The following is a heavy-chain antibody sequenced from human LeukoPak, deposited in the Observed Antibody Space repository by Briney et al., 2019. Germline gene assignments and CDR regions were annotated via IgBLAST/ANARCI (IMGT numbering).Heavy chain of an antibody. CDR2: INPSGGST. CDR3: ARFGPDTGGLDY. Sequence: ASVRVSCKASGYTFTSYYMHSVRQAPGQGLEWMGIINPSGGSTSYAQKFQGRVTMTRDTSTSTVYMELSSLRSEDTAVYYCARFGPDTGGLDYWGQGTLVTVSS. J-gene: IGHJ4*02. CDR1: GYTFTSYY. V-gene: IGHV1-46*01. D-gene: IGHD2-2*01.